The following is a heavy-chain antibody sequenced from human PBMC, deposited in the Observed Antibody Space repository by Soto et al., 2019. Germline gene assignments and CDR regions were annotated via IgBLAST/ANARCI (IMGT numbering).Heavy chain of an antibody. J-gene: IGHJ6*02. CDR1: GFTFSSYG. CDR2: IWYDGSNK. V-gene: IGHV3-33*01. CDR3: ARDSAEGPSEIYYYYGMDV. D-gene: IGHD1-26*01. Sequence: GGSLRLSCAASGFTFSSYGMHWVRQAPGKGLEWVAVIWYDGSNKYYADSVKGRFTISRDNSKNTLYLQMNSLRAEDTAVYYCARDSAEGPSEIYYYYGMDVWGQGTTVTVSS.